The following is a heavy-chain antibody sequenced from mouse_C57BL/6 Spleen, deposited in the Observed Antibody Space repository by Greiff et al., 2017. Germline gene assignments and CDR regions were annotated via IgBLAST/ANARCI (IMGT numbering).Heavy chain of an antibody. CDR1: GYTFTSYW. Sequence: QVQLQQPGAELVKPGASVKLSCKASGYTFTSYWMQWVKQRPGQGLEWIGEIDPSDSYTNYNQKFKGKATLTVDTSSSTAYMQLSSLTSEDSAVYYCARGLIYDGYPFAYWGQGTLVTVSA. V-gene: IGHV1-50*01. D-gene: IGHD2-3*01. CDR2: IDPSDSYT. CDR3: ARGLIYDGYPFAY. J-gene: IGHJ3*01.